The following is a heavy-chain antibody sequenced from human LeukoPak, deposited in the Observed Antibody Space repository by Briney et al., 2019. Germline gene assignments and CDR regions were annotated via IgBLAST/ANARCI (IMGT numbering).Heavy chain of an antibody. CDR3: ARDRGRYFDWLLPY. CDR1: GFTVSDYS. Sequence: GGSLRLSCAASGFTVSDYSMAWVRQAPGKGLEWVSAISGSGSYTDYADSVKGRFTISKDNSKNTLYMRMSSLRAEDTAVYYCARDRGRYFDWLLPYWGQGTLVTVSS. J-gene: IGHJ4*02. V-gene: IGHV3-23*01. CDR2: ISGSGSYT. D-gene: IGHD3-9*01.